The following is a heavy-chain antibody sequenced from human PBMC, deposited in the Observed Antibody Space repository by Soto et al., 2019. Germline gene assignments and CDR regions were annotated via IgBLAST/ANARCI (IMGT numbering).Heavy chain of an antibody. CDR3: TRLRVVTAYRLDY. J-gene: IGHJ4*02. D-gene: IGHD2-21*02. Sequence: GGSLRLSCTASGFTFGDYAMSWFRQAPGKGLEWVGFIRSKAYGGTTEYAASVKGRFTISRDDSKSIAYLQMNSLKTEDTAVYYCTRLRVVTAYRLDYWGQRTLVTVSS. CDR1: GFTFGDYA. CDR2: IRSKAYGGTT. V-gene: IGHV3-49*03.